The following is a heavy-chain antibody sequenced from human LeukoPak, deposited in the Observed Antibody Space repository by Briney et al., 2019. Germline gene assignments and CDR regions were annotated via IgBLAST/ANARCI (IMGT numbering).Heavy chain of an antibody. J-gene: IGHJ6*02. CDR3: ARDGPAYTSRWYDYYYGLDV. D-gene: IGHD2-2*01. CDR2: IKQDGSEK. CDR1: GFTFSDYW. Sequence: GGSLRLSCVASGFTFSDYWMSWVRQAPGKGLEWVANIKQDGSEKNHVDSVKGRSTISRDNAKNSLYLQLNSLRADDTAVYYCARDGPAYTSRWYDYYYGLDVWGQGATVTVSS. V-gene: IGHV3-7*03.